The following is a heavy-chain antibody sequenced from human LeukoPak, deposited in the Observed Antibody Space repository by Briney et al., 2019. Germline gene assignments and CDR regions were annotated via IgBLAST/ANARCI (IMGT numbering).Heavy chain of an antibody. J-gene: IGHJ6*02. CDR3: ARAGQLWFGESWMDV. V-gene: IGHV3-7*01. CDR1: GFRFSSYW. Sequence: GGSRRLSCAASGFRFSSYWMSWVRQAPGKGLEWVANTKQDGSEKYYVDSVRGRFTISRDNAKNSLYLQMNSLRAEDTAVYYCARAGQLWFGESWMDVWGRGTTVTVSS. CDR2: TKQDGSEK. D-gene: IGHD3-10*01.